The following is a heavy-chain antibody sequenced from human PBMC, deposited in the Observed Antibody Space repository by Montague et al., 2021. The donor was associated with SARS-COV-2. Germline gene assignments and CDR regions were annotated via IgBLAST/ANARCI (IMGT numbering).Heavy chain of an antibody. CDR3: ARDQGYNWNYYYYYGMDV. CDR1: GYSISSSNW. V-gene: IGHV4-28*03. D-gene: IGHD1-20*01. J-gene: IGHJ6*02. CDR2: IYYSGST. Sequence: SETLSLTCTVSGYSISSSNWWGWIRQPPGKGLEWIGYIYYSGSTNYNPSLKSRVTISVDTSKNQFSLKLSSVTAADTAVYYCARDQGYNWNYYYYYGMDVWGQGTTVTVSS.